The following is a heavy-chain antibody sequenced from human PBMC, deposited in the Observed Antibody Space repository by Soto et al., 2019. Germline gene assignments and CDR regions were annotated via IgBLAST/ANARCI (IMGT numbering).Heavy chain of an antibody. CDR3: ARGRYLVSVWQQLVAHYYYYGMDV. D-gene: IGHD6-13*01. Sequence: SVKVSCKASGGTFSSYAISWVRQAPGQGLEWMGGIIPIFGTANYAQKFQGRVTITADESTSTAYMELSSLRSEDTAVYYCARGRYLVSVWQQLVAHYYYYGMDVWGQGTTVTVSS. V-gene: IGHV1-69*13. CDR1: GGTFSSYA. CDR2: IIPIFGTA. J-gene: IGHJ6*02.